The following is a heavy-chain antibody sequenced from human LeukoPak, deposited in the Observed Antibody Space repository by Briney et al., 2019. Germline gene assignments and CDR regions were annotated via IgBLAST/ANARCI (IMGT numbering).Heavy chain of an antibody. D-gene: IGHD5-18*01. J-gene: IGHJ4*02. CDR2: ISHSGST. V-gene: IGHV4-38-2*02. Sequence: SETLSLTCTVSGYSISSTYYGGWIRQPPGKGLEWIATISHSGSTYYHPSLRSRVTISIDTSKNKFSLKLSSVTAADTAVYYCVRVNTPVATSDYWGQGTLVTVSS. CDR3: VRVNTPVATSDY. CDR1: GYSISSTYY.